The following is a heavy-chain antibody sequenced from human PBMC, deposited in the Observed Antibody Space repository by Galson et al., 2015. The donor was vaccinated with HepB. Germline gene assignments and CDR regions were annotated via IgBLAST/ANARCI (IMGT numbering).Heavy chain of an antibody. CDR2: INHSGST. V-gene: IGHV4-34*01. Sequence: ETLSLTCAVYGGSFSGYYWSWIRQPPGKGLEWIGEINHSGSTNYNPSLKSRVTISVDTSKNQFSLKLSSVTAADTAVYYCARGVRLGYCSSTSCWYYYYYGMDVWGQGTTVTVSS. CDR1: GGSFSGYY. D-gene: IGHD2-2*01. CDR3: ARGVRLGYCSSTSCWYYYYYGMDV. J-gene: IGHJ6*02.